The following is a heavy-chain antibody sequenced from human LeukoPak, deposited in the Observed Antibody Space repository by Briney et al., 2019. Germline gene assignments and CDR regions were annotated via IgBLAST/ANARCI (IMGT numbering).Heavy chain of an antibody. CDR1: GFTFSDYS. J-gene: IGHJ4*02. CDR3: AKDVERLDYFDY. CDR2: MSYEGTNK. Sequence: PGRSLRLSCAASGFTFSDYSMHWVRQAPGKGLEWVAVMSYEGTNKYYADSVKGRFTISRDNSKNTLYLQMNSLRAEDTAVYYCAKDVERLDYFDYCGQGTLVTVSS. D-gene: IGHD3-9*01. V-gene: IGHV3-30*18.